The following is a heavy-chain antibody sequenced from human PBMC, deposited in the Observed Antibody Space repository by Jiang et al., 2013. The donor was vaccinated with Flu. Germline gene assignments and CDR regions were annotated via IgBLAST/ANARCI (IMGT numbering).Heavy chain of an antibody. V-gene: IGHV1-69*01. Sequence: RVTITADESTSTAYMELSSLRSEDTAVYYCARFNYGGNSGIRYWGQGTLVTVSS. J-gene: IGHJ4*02. CDR3: ARFNYGGNSGIRY. D-gene: IGHD4-23*01.